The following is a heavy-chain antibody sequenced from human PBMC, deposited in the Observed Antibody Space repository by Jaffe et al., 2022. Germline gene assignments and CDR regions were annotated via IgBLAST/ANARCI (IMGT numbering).Heavy chain of an antibody. Sequence: EVQLVESGGGLVQPGGSLRLSCAASGFTVSSNYMSWVRQAPGKGLEWVSVIYSGGSTYYADSVKGRFTISRHNSKNTLYLQMNSLRAEDTAVYYCARALDSSGYYYSDAFDIWGQGTMVTVSS. CDR3: ARALDSSGYYYSDAFDI. D-gene: IGHD3-22*01. CDR1: GFTVSSNY. V-gene: IGHV3-53*04. CDR2: IYSGGST. J-gene: IGHJ3*02.